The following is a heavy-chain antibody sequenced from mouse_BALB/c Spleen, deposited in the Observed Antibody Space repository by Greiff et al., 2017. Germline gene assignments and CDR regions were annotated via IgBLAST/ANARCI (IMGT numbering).Heavy chain of an antibody. CDR2: ILPGSGST. Sequence: QVQLQQSGPELVKPGASVKMSCKATGYTFSSYWIEWVKQRPGHGLEWIGEILPGSGSTNYNEKFKGKATFTADTSSNTAYMQLSSLTSEDSAVYYCAAPYDYAGGYFDYWGQGTTLTVSS. D-gene: IGHD2-4*01. CDR1: GYTFSSYW. CDR3: AAPYDYAGGYFDY. V-gene: IGHV1-9*01. J-gene: IGHJ2*01.